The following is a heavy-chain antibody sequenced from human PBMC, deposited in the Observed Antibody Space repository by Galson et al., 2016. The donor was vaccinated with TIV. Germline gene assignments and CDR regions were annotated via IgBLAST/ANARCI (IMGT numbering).Heavy chain of an antibody. CDR2: IISIFRTA. CDR3: ARRTDGHLYDYYGMDV. J-gene: IGHJ6*02. V-gene: IGHV1-69*13. CDR1: GGIFSGYA. D-gene: IGHD5-24*01. Sequence: SVKVSCKASGGIFSGYAINWVRQAPGQGLEWMGSIISIFRTANYAEKFQGRVTITADDSTNTVHIELSSLKSEDTAVYYCARRTDGHLYDYYGMDVWGQGTTVIVSS.